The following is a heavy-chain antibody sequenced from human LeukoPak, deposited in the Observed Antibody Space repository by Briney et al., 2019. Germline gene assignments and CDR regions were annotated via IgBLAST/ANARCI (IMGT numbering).Heavy chain of an antibody. D-gene: IGHD2-2*01. V-gene: IGHV1-2*04. Sequence: GASVKVSCKASGYTFTGYYMHWVRQAPGQGLEWMGWINPNSGGTNYAQKFQGWVTMTRDTSISTAYMELSRLRSDDTAVYYCARIYLGYCSSTSCPKYYYYGMDVWGQGTTVTVSS. CDR1: GYTFTGYY. J-gene: IGHJ6*02. CDR2: INPNSGGT. CDR3: ARIYLGYCSSTSCPKYYYYGMDV.